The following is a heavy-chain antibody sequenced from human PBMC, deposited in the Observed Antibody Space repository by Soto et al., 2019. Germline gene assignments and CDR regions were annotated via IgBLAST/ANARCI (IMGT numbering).Heavy chain of an antibody. J-gene: IGHJ6*02. CDR2: INPSGGTA. Sequence: ASVKVSCKASGYTFTSYYMHWVRQAPGQGLEWMGIINPSGGTANYAQKFQGRVTITADESTSTAYMELSSLRSEDTAVYYCARDRIAAAGTGYYYGMDVWGQGTTVTVSS. CDR3: ARDRIAAAGTGYYYGMDV. V-gene: IGHV1-46*01. D-gene: IGHD6-13*01. CDR1: GYTFTSYY.